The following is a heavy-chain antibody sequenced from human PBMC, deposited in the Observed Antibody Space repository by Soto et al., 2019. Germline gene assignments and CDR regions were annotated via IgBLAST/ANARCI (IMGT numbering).Heavy chain of an antibody. D-gene: IGHD2-2*01. J-gene: IGHJ6*01. Sequence: GGSLRLSCAASGFTFSSYSINWVCQAPGKGLKWVSSISSSSSYIYYADSVKGRFTISRDNAKNSLYLQMNSLRAKDTAVYYCARDGSYCSSTICVYYYCIDVWGQGTTGTGSS. CDR3: ARDGSYCSSTICVYYYCIDV. V-gene: IGHV3-21*01. CDR2: ISSSSSYI. CDR1: GFTFSSYS.